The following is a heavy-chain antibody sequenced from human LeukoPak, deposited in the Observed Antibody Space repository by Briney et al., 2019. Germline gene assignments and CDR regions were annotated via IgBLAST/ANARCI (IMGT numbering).Heavy chain of an antibody. CDR1: GFTFDDYA. D-gene: IGHD4-17*01. CDR3: AKDLVGDYGDYAGRYYYYGMDV. J-gene: IGHJ6*02. V-gene: IGHV3-9*01. CDR2: ISWNSGSI. Sequence: GGSLRLSCAASGFTFDDYAMHWVRQAPGKGLEWVSGISWNSGSIGYADSVKGRFTISRDNSKNTLYLQMNSLRAEDTAVYYCAKDLVGDYGDYAGRYYYYGMDVWGQGTTVTVSS.